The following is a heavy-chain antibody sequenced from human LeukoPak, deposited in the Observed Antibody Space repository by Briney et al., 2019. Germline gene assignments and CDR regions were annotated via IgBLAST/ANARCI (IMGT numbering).Heavy chain of an antibody. CDR3: ARHASISSWDYFDY. J-gene: IGHJ4*02. V-gene: IGHV4-59*08. CDR2: IFYAGNT. CDR1: GGSISPYS. D-gene: IGHD6-6*01. Sequence: PSETLSLTCTVSGGSISPYSWSWIRQPPGKGLESIGYIFYAGNTYYNPSLKSRVTISVDTSKNQFSLELTSVTAADTAVYYCARHASISSWDYFDYWGQGTLVTVSS.